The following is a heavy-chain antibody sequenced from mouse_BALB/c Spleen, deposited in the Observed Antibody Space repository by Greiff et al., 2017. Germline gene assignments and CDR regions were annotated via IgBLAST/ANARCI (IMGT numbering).Heavy chain of an antibody. Sequence: VQLQQSGAELAKPGASVKMSCKASGYTFTSYWMHWVKQRPGQGLEWIGYINPSTGYTEYNQKFKDKATLTADKSSSTAYMQLSSLTSEDSAVYDCASRGLRVFYAMDYWGQGTSVTVSS. V-gene: IGHV1-7*01. D-gene: IGHD3-1*01. CDR2: INPSTGYT. CDR1: GYTFTSYW. J-gene: IGHJ4*01. CDR3: ASRGLRVFYAMDY.